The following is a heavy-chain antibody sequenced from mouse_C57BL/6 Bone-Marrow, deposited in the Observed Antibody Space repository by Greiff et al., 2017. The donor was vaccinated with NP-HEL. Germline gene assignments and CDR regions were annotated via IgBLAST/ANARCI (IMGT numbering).Heavy chain of an antibody. CDR2: IDPEDGET. J-gene: IGHJ1*03. Sequence: EVKLVESGAELVKPGASVKLSCTASGFNIKDYYMHWVKQRTEQGLEWIGRIDPEDGETKYAPKFQGKATITADTSSNTAYLQLSSLTSEDTAVYYCAFIYYYGSSSHWYFDVWGTGTTVTVSS. D-gene: IGHD1-1*01. V-gene: IGHV14-2*01. CDR3: AFIYYYGSSSHWYFDV. CDR1: GFNIKDYY.